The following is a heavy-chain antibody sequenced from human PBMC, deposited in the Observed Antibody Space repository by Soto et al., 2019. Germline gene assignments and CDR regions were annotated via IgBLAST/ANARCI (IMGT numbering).Heavy chain of an antibody. V-gene: IGHV3-21*01. CDR3: ARGGPRLDWFDP. CDR1: GFTFSAYS. D-gene: IGHD3-10*01. J-gene: IGHJ5*02. Sequence: VGSLRLSCAASGFTFSAYSINWVRQAPGKGLEWVSSISTSSTYIYYADSVKGRFTISRDDAKNSLYLQMNSLRVEDTALYYCARGGPRLDWFDPWGQGTLVTVSS. CDR2: ISTSSTYI.